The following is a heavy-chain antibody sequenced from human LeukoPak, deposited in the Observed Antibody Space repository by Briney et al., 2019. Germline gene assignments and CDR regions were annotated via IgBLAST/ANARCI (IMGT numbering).Heavy chain of an antibody. J-gene: IGHJ5*02. CDR2: ISGSGGST. CDR1: GFTFSSYG. D-gene: IGHD3-10*01. V-gene: IGHV3-23*01. CDR3: AREVVRGVGGWFDP. Sequence: GGSLRLSCAASGFTFSSYGMSWVRQAPGKGLEWVSAISGSGGSTYYADSVKGRFTISRDNSKNTLYLQMNSLRAEDTAVYYCAREVVRGVGGWFDPWGQGTLVTVSS.